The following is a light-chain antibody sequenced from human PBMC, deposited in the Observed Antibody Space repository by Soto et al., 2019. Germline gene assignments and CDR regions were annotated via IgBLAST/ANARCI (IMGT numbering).Light chain of an antibody. Sequence: EIVMTQSPATLSVSPGERATLSCRASQSISNNLAWYQQKPGQAPSLLIYGASTRATGIPARFSGSGSGTEFTLTTSSLQSEDSAVYYCQQYNNWPPSTFGQGTKLEIK. V-gene: IGKV3-15*01. CDR1: QSISNN. CDR3: QQYNNWPPST. CDR2: GAS. J-gene: IGKJ2*02.